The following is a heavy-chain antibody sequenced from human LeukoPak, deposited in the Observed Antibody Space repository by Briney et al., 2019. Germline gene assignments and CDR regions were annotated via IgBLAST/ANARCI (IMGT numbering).Heavy chain of an antibody. CDR2: ISADGGST. V-gene: IGHV3-43*02. CDR1: GLNFDDSA. CDR3: AKESGKFDY. J-gene: IGHJ4*02. Sequence: GGSLRLSCVASGLNFDDSAMHWVRQAPGKGLEWVSLISADGGSTFSADSVKGRFSISRDNSKNSLYLQMNSLRSEDTAMYYCAKESGKFDYWGQGNPGRRLL.